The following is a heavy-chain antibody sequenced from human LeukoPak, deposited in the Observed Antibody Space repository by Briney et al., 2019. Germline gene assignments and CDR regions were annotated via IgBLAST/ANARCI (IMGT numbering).Heavy chain of an antibody. CDR1: GGSIRNYY. Sequence: PSETLSLTCTVSGGSIRNYYWSWIRQPPGKGLEWIGYIYYSGSTNYNPSLKSRVTISVDTSKNQFSLKLSSVTAADTAVYYCARGPRGSWTYYYYYYYMDVWGKGTTVTVSS. J-gene: IGHJ6*03. V-gene: IGHV4-59*12. CDR2: IYYSGST. D-gene: IGHD6-13*01. CDR3: ARGPRGSWTYYYYYYYMDV.